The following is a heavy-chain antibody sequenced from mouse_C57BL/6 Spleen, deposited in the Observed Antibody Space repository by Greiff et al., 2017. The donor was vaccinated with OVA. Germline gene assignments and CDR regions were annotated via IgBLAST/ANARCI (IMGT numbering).Heavy chain of an antibody. D-gene: IGHD1-1*01. Sequence: VQLQQSGPELVKPGASVKISCKASGYTFTDYYMNWVKQSHGKSLEWIGDINPNNGGTSYNQKFKGKATLTVDKSSSTAYMELRSLTSEDSAVYYCARDRNFSYGSTPGYFDVWGTGTTVTVSS. CDR2: INPNNGGT. CDR3: ARDRNFSYGSTPGYFDV. CDR1: GYTFTDYY. J-gene: IGHJ1*03. V-gene: IGHV1-26*01.